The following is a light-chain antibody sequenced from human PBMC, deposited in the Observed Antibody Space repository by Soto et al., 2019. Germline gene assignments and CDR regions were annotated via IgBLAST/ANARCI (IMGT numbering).Light chain of an antibody. Sequence: DTQMTQSPSSLSASVGDRVTITCRASQPIATYLSWFQQKPGKAPKLLIYTASNLQSGVPSRFTGSGSGTEFTLTISSLHPEDFATYYCQQSYNTPPWTFGQGTKVEIK. CDR3: QQSYNTPPWT. CDR1: QPIATY. J-gene: IGKJ1*01. CDR2: TAS. V-gene: IGKV1-39*01.